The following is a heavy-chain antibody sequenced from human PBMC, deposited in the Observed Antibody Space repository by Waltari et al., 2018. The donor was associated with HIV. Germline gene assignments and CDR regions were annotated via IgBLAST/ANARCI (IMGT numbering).Heavy chain of an antibody. CDR3: ARGRYYNGSPLPLDQ. CDR1: GGSLSNYY. J-gene: IGHJ4*02. D-gene: IGHD3-22*01. V-gene: IGHV4-34*01. CDR2: INYSGST. Sequence: QVQLQQWGAGLLKASETLSLTGAVSGGSLSNYYWSGIRQPPGKGLEWIGEINYSGSTNYNPSRKSRVTMSGDTSKNQLSLNLTSVTAADTAVYYCARGRYYNGSPLPLDQWGQGTLVTVSS.